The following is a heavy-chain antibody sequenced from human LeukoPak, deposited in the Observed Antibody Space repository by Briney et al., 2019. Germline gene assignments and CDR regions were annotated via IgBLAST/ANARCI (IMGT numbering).Heavy chain of an antibody. CDR2: IYTSGTT. J-gene: IGHJ2*01. D-gene: IGHD6-13*01. CDR1: GGSFSTYY. CDR3: ARGLGYRSSWYSLARYFDL. Sequence: SETLSLTCTVSGGSFSTYYWSWIRQPAGKGLEWIGHIYTSGTTNYNPSLKSRVTISVDTSKNQFSLKLSSVTAADTAVYYCARGLGYRSSWYSLARYFDLWGRGTLVTVSS. V-gene: IGHV4-4*07.